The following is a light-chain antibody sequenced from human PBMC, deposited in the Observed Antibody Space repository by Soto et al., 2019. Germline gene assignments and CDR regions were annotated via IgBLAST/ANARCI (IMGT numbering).Light chain of an antibody. CDR1: QSVSSN. CDR2: GAS. V-gene: IGKV3-15*01. CDR3: LQDNKLPPT. J-gene: IGKJ1*01. Sequence: EIVMTQSPATLSVSQGERAILSCRASQSVSSNLAWLQKKPGQAPRLLIYGASTRATGIPARFSGSGSGTEFTLNISSLKSEDFVVYYCLQDNKLPPTFRQGTKVDIK.